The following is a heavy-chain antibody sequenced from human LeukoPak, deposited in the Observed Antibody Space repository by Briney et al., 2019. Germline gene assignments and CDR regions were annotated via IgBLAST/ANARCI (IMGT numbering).Heavy chain of an antibody. CDR1: GFTFDDYA. J-gene: IGHJ6*02. CDR3: AKDFLWFGELSPPEGHGMDV. Sequence: PGGSLRLSCVASGFTFDDYAMHWVRQAPGKGLEWVSGVNWNSRTTGYVDSVKGRFTISRDNAKNSLYLQMKSLRTEDTALYYCAKDFLWFGELSPPEGHGMDVWGQGTTVTVSS. D-gene: IGHD3-10*01. CDR2: VNWNSRTT. V-gene: IGHV3-9*01.